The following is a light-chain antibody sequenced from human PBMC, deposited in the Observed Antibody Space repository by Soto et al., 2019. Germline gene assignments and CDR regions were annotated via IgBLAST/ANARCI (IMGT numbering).Light chain of an antibody. Sequence: EIVLTQSPATLSLSPGERATLSCRASQSVKTNLAWYHQKPGQAPRLLIYGATTRATGVPGRFSGSGSGTEFTLTISSLQSEDFAVFYCQQYDNWPPWTFGQGTRVEIK. CDR1: QSVKTN. CDR2: GAT. J-gene: IGKJ1*01. CDR3: QQYDNWPPWT. V-gene: IGKV3-15*01.